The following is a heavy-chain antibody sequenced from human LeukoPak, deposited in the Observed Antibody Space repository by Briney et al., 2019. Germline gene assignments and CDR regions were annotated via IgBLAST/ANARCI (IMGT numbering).Heavy chain of an antibody. CDR3: ARDGYASGSHDY. CDR2: IKQDGSER. J-gene: IGHJ4*02. CDR1: GFTFNYYW. Sequence: GGSLRLSCAASGFTFNYYWMTWVRQAPGKGLEWVGNIKQDGSERYYGDSVKGRFTISGDNAKNSLSLEMNSLRAEDTALYYCARDGYASGSHDYWGQGTLVTVSS. V-gene: IGHV3-7*04. D-gene: IGHD3-10*01.